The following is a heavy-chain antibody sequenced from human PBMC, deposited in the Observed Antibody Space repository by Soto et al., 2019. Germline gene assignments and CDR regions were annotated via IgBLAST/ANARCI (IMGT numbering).Heavy chain of an antibody. J-gene: IGHJ4*02. CDR2: ISYDGSNK. CDR3: AKMDCSSTSCHRRPFYFGFYFDY. Sequence: GGVLRLSCAASGFTFSSGCMHWVRQAPGKGLEWGAVISYDGSNKYYADSVKGRFTISRDNSKNTLYLQMNSVRAEDTAVYYCAKMDCSSTSCHRRPFYFGFYFDYWGQGTLVTVSS. CDR1: GFTFSSGC. D-gene: IGHD2-2*01. V-gene: IGHV3-30*18.